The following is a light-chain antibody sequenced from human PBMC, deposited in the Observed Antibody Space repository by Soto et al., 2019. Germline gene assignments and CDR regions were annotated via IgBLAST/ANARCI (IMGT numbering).Light chain of an antibody. CDR2: DAS. CDR1: QSVSSY. J-gene: IGKJ4*01. Sequence: EIVLAQSPATLSFSPRERAPLSSGASQSVSSYLAWYQQKPGQAPRLLIYDASNRATGIPARFSGSGSGTDFTLTISSLEPEDFAVYYCQQRSNWPPTFGGGTKVDIK. CDR3: QQRSNWPPT. V-gene: IGKV3-11*01.